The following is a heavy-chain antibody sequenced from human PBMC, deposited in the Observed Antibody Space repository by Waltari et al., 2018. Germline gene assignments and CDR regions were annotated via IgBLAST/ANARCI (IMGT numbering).Heavy chain of an antibody. V-gene: IGHV4-39*01. CDR3: ATYLGASLGTAAFDV. CDR2: MSYSGAT. Sequence: GWIRQPPGQGLEWIATMSYSGATYSSPSLKSRVTISRDTSKNQVSLKLGSVTAADTAVYYCATYLGASLGTAAFDVWDQGTMVTVSS. J-gene: IGHJ3*01. D-gene: IGHD1-1*01.